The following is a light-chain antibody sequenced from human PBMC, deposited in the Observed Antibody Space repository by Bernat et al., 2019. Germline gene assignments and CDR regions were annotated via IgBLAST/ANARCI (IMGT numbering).Light chain of an antibody. Sequence: QSALTQPPSASGSPGQSVTISCTGTSSDVGGYNYVSWYQQHPGKAPKLMIYEVTKRPSGVPDRFSGSMSGNTASLTVSGLQTEDEADYYCSSYAGSSIWVFGGGTKLTVL. V-gene: IGLV2-8*01. CDR1: SSDVGGYNY. CDR2: EVT. J-gene: IGLJ3*02. CDR3: SSYAGSSIWV.